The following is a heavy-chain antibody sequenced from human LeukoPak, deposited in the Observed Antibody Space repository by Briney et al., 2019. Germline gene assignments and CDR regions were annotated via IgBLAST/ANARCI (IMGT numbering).Heavy chain of an antibody. CDR2: IYGGGGT. CDR3: ARGYSSSWSALDY. V-gene: IGHV3-53*01. D-gene: IGHD6-13*01. J-gene: IGHJ4*02. CDR1: GFTVSNNY. Sequence: PGGSLRLSCAASGFTVSNNYMAWVRQAPGKGLEWVSVIYGGGGTYYGDSARGRFTISRDNSQNTLYLQMNSLRAEDTAVYYCARGYSSSWSALDYWGQGTLVTVSS.